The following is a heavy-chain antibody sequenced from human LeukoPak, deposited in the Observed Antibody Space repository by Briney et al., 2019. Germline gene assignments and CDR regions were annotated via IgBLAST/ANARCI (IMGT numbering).Heavy chain of an antibody. D-gene: IGHD4-11*01. CDR2: IWYDGSNK. CDR3: ARGGYYSDYVPMDY. J-gene: IGHJ4*02. CDR1: GFTFSSYG. Sequence: GRSLRLSCAASGFTFSSYGMHWVRQAPGKGLEWVAVIWYDGSNKYYADSVKGRFTISRDNSKNTLYLQMNSLRAEDTAVYYCARGGYYSDYVPMDYWGQGTLVTVSS. V-gene: IGHV3-33*01.